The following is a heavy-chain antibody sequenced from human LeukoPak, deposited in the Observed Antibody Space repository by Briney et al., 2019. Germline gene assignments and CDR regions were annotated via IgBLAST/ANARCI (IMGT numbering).Heavy chain of an antibody. J-gene: IGHJ4*02. Sequence: PGGSLRLSCAASGFTFSDYYMSWFRQAPGKGLEWVSYISSSSSYTNYADSVKVRFTISRDNAKNSLSLQMNSLRAEDTAVYYCASGYCTNGVCYPFDYWGQGTLVTVSS. V-gene: IGHV3-11*06. CDR1: GFTFSDYY. CDR3: ASGYCTNGVCYPFDY. D-gene: IGHD2-8*01. CDR2: ISSSSSYT.